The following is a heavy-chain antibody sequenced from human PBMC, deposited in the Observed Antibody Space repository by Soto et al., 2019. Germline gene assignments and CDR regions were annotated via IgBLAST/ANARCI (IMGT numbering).Heavy chain of an antibody. CDR1: GGSFSGYY. CDR3: ARGLINDFWSSPAMRYYYYGMDV. D-gene: IGHD3-3*01. Sequence: PSVPLPVTSAVYGGSFSGYYGRGISKTPGKWLAWIEEINHSGSTNYNPALKSRVTISVHKAKNQFSLKLSSVTDADTAVYYCARGLINDFWSSPAMRYYYYGMDVWGPATTDTV. J-gene: IGHJ6*02. V-gene: IGHV4-34*01. CDR2: INHSGST.